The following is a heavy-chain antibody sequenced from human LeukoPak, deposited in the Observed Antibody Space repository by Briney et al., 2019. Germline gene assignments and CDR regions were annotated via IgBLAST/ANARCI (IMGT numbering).Heavy chain of an antibody. J-gene: IGHJ4*02. CDR3: AKGSSSWYVFFDY. CDR1: GFTFSSYG. Sequence: GGSLRLSCAASGFTFSSYGMHWVRQAPGKGLDGVAFIRYDGSNKYYADSVKGRFTISRDNSKNTLYLQMNSLRAEDTAVYYCAKGSSSWYVFFDYWGQGTLVTVSS. D-gene: IGHD6-13*01. CDR2: IRYDGSNK. V-gene: IGHV3-30*02.